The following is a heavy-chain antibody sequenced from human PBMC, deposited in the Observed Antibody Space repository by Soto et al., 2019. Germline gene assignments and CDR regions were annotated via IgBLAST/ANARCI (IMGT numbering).Heavy chain of an antibody. J-gene: IGHJ4*02. Sequence: EVQLVESGGGLVQPGGSLRLPCAASGFTFSTYWMTWVRQPPGKGLEWVASINQDGSERYYVDSVRGSFTISRDNAKNALYLQMNSLRAEDTAVYYCVCGGNFFVYWGPGTLVTVSP. CDR3: VCGGNFFVY. V-gene: IGHV3-7*01. D-gene: IGHD3-16*01. CDR1: GFTFSTYW. CDR2: INQDGSER.